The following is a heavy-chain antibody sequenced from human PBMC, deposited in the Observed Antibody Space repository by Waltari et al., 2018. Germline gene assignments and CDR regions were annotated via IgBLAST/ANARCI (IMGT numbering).Heavy chain of an antibody. Sequence: EVQLVESGGGLVKPGGSLRLSCAASGFTFSSYSMNWVRQAPGKGLEWVSSISSSSSYIYYADSVKGRFTISRDNAKNSLYLQMNSLRAEDTAVYYCARDLGDERYFDYWGQGTLVTVSS. CDR3: ARDLGDERYFDY. D-gene: IGHD3-16*01. V-gene: IGHV3-21*01. CDR2: ISSSSSYI. CDR1: GFTFSSYS. J-gene: IGHJ4*02.